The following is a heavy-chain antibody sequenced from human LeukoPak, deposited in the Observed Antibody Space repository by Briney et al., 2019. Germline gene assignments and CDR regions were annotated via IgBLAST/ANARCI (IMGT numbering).Heavy chain of an antibody. CDR1: GFTFSRYW. J-gene: IGHJ3*02. V-gene: IGHV3-7*01. Sequence: GGSLRLSCAASGFTFSRYWMSWVRQAPGKGLEWVANIKEDGSEKYYVDSVKGRFTISRDNAKNSLYLQMNSLRAEDTAVYYCAPINWKYPDAFDMWGQGTMVTVSS. D-gene: IGHD1-20*01. CDR3: APINWKYPDAFDM. CDR2: IKEDGSEK.